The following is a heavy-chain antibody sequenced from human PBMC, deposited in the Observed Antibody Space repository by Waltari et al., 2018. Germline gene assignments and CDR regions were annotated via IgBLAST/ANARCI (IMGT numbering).Heavy chain of an antibody. V-gene: IGHV3-30*03. CDR2: ISRDEKNT. Sequence: QVQLVESGGGVVQPGRSLRLSCAASGFTFTSYVIQWFRQAPGKGVGCVAVISRDEKNTYYADSVKGRFTVSRDNSKNTIYLQMNSLKTEDTAVYYCAREDYYDRGRIGANFDYWGQGTLVTVSS. CDR3: AREDYYDRGRIGANFDY. D-gene: IGHD3-22*01. J-gene: IGHJ4*02. CDR1: GFTFTSYV.